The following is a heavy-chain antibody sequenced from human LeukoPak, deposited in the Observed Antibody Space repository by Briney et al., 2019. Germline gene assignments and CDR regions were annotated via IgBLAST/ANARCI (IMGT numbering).Heavy chain of an antibody. V-gene: IGHV1-18*01. J-gene: IGHJ5*02. Sequence: GASVKVSCKASGYTFTSYGISWVRQAPGQGLEWMGWISAYNGNTNYAQKLQGRVTMTTDTSTSTAYMELRSLRSDDTAVYYCARDLITMVRGVMSRFDPWGQGTLVTVSS. CDR1: GYTFTSYG. CDR3: ARDLITMVRGVMSRFDP. CDR2: ISAYNGNT. D-gene: IGHD3-10*01.